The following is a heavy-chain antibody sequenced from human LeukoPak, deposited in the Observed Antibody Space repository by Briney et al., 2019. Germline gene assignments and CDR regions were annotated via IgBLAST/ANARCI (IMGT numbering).Heavy chain of an antibody. V-gene: IGHV3-11*04. D-gene: IGHD3-3*01. Sequence: AGGSLRLSCAASGFTFSDYYMSWIRQAPGKGLEWVSYISSSGSTIYYADSVKGRFTISRDNAKNSLYLQMNSLRAEDTAVYYCARDRQEDITIFGVVIQHDNWFDPWGQGTLVTVSS. CDR3: ARDRQEDITIFGVVIQHDNWFDP. J-gene: IGHJ5*02. CDR2: ISSSGSTI. CDR1: GFTFSDYY.